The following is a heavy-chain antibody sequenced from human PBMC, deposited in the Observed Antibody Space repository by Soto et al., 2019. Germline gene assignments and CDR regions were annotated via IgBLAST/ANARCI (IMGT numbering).Heavy chain of an antibody. CDR1: GCSFGSYA. V-gene: IGHV3-23*01. D-gene: IGHD3-3*01. J-gene: IGHJ4*02. CDR3: ARWSYLDY. Sequence: GGSLRLSCAASGCSFGSYALRWVRQAPGKGLEWVSTISGSDGKTFYADSVKGRFSISRDTSQSTLYLQMNSLRADDTAMYYCARWSYLDYWGQGTRVTVSS. CDR2: ISGSDGKT.